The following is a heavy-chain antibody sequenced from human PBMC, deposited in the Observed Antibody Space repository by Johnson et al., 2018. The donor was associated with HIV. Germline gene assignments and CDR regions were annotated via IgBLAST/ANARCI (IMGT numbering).Heavy chain of an antibody. CDR2: IWYDGSNK. CDR1: GFTFSSYG. Sequence: QVQLVESGGGVVQPGRSLRLSCAASGFTFSSYGMHWVRQAPGKGLEWVAVIWYDGSNKYYADSVTGRFTISRDNSKNTLYLQMNSLRAEDTAVYYCVKLPVAPSYGAFDIWGQGTMVTVSS. V-gene: IGHV3-33*06. D-gene: IGHD6-19*01. CDR3: VKLPVAPSYGAFDI. J-gene: IGHJ3*02.